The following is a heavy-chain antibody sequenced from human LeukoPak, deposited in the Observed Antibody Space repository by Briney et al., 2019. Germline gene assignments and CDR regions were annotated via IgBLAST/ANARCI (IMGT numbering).Heavy chain of an antibody. Sequence: PSETLSLTCTVSGDSISIYYWSWIRQPPGKGLEWIGYIYYSGSTKYNPSLKSRLTISVDTSKNQFSLNLSSVTAADTAVYYCARTYYDFWSGYYPPFDYWGQGTLVTVSS. CDR2: IYYSGST. J-gene: IGHJ4*02. V-gene: IGHV4-59*08. CDR3: ARTYYDFWSGYYPPFDY. D-gene: IGHD3-3*01. CDR1: GDSISIYY.